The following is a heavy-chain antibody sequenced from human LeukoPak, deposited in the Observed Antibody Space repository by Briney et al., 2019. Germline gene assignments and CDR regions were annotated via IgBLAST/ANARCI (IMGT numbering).Heavy chain of an antibody. CDR1: GGSISSSSYY. Sequence: SETLSLTCTVSGGSISSSSYYWGWIRQPPGKGLEWIGSIYYSGSTYYNPSLKRRVTISVDPYKNQSSLKLRSVPAADTAVYYCARRVDTAMVIAYFDYWGQGTLVTVSS. CDR3: ARRVDTAMVIAYFDY. J-gene: IGHJ4*02. D-gene: IGHD5-18*01. V-gene: IGHV4-39*01. CDR2: IYYSGST.